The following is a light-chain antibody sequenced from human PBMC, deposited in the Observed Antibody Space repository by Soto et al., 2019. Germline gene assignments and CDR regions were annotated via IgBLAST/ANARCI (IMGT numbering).Light chain of an antibody. CDR1: QSLVHSDGKSH. V-gene: IGKV2D-29*01. J-gene: IGKJ2*01. CDR2: EAS. Sequence: ITLTQTPYALSVSPGQPASISCRSSQSLVHSDGKSHLYWYLQKPGQPPQLLIYEASNRFSGVPDRFSGSGSGTDFTLKMGRVEAEDVGADYCMQIIKLPDTFGQGTKLEIK. CDR3: MQIIKLPDT.